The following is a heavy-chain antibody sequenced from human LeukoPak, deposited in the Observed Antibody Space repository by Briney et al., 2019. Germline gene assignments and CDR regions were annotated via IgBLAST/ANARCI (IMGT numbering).Heavy chain of an antibody. J-gene: IGHJ6*03. V-gene: IGHV3-20*01. CDR3: ARNYGSGSYEYYMDV. Sequence: PGESLRLSCAASGFTLDDYGMSWVRQAPGKGREWVSGINWNGDSTVYADSVKGRFTISRDNAKNSLYLQMNSLRAEDTALYHCARNYGSGSYEYYMDVWGKGTTVTVSS. D-gene: IGHD3-10*01. CDR1: GFTLDDYG. CDR2: INWNGDST.